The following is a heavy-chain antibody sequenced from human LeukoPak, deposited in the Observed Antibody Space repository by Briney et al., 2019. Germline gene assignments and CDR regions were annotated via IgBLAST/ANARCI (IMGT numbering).Heavy chain of an antibody. J-gene: IGHJ5*02. CDR3: ARDRGYCNGGSCYGWFDP. CDR1: GGSISSYY. D-gene: IGHD2-15*01. V-gene: IGHV4-4*07. CDR2: IYSSGNT. Sequence: PSETLSLTCTVSGGSISSYYWNWIRQPAGKGLEWFGRIYSSGNTNYNASLKSRVTMSVDTSKNQFSLKLTSLTAADTAVYYCARDRGYCNGGSCYGWFDPWGQGTLVTVSS.